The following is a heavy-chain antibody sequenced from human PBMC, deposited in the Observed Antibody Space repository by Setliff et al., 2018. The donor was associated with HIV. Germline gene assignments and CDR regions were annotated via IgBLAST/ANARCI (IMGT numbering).Heavy chain of an antibody. Sequence: LSLTCTVSGVSINTINYYWGWIRQPPGKGLEWIGNIYSTGTTYFNPSLQSRVRISVDTSKNQFSLKLSSVTAADTAVYFCARGSGTFYDVLTFGPWGQGTLVTVSS. CDR1: GVSINTINYY. CDR3: ARGSGTFYDVLTFGP. J-gene: IGHJ4*02. CDR2: IYSTGTT. D-gene: IGHD3-9*01. V-gene: IGHV4-39*01.